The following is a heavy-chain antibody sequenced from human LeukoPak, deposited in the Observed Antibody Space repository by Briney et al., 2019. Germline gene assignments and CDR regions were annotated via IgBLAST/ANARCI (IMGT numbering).Heavy chain of an antibody. CDR1: GYSISNGYY. CDR3: ARGAEYYAIWRGYAGYSDY. D-gene: IGHD3-3*01. V-gene: IGHV4-38-2*02. CDR2: ISHRGST. J-gene: IGHJ4*02. Sequence: SETLSLTCTVSGYSISNGYYGGWIRQPPGKGLEWVGSISHRGSTYYNPSLRSRTTISLDRSKQKFSLKLTSVTAADTAVYFCARGAEYYAIWRGYAGYSDYWGQGISVTVSS.